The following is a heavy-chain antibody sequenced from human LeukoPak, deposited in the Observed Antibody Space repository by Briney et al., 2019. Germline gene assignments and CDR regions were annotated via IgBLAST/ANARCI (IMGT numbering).Heavy chain of an antibody. CDR3: ARFADNSGQWLAYFDY. CDR1: GGTSSSYA. D-gene: IGHD6-19*01. CDR2: IIPIFGTA. J-gene: IGHJ4*02. V-gene: IGHV1-69*06. Sequence: ASVKVSCKASGGTSSSYAISWVRQAPGQGLEWMGGIIPIFGTANYAQKFQGRVTITADKSTSTAYMELGSLRSEDTAVYYCARFADNSGQWLAYFDYWGQGTLVTVSS.